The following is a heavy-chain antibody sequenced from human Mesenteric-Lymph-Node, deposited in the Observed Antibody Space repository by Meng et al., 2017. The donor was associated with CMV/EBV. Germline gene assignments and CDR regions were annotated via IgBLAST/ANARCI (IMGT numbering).Heavy chain of an antibody. CDR1: GYTFTSYY. CDR3: ARAGIHRDIVVVPTAIHDSFDI. D-gene: IGHD2-2*02. V-gene: IGHV1-69*05. CDR2: IIPILGTS. J-gene: IGHJ3*02. Sequence: SVKVSCKASGYTFTSYYMHWVRQAPGQGLEWMGGIIPILGTSKNAQKFQDRVTVTTDESTSTVYMELSGLSSEDTAVYYCARAGIHRDIVVVPTAIHDSFDIWGQGTLVTVSS.